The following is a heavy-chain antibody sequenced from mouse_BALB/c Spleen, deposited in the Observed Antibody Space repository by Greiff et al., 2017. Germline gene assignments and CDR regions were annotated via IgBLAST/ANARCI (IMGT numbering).Heavy chain of an antibody. J-gene: IGHJ2*01. D-gene: IGHD1-1*01. V-gene: IGHV5-17*02. Sequence: EVQLVESGGGLVQPGGSRKLSCAASGFTFSSFGMHWVRQAPETGLEWVAYISSGSSTIYYADTVKGRFTISRDNPKNTLFLQMTSLRSEDTAMYYCARAGYYGRSGAYFDYWGQGTTLTVSA. CDR2: ISSGSSTI. CDR1: GFTFSSFG. CDR3: ARAGYYGRSGAYFDY.